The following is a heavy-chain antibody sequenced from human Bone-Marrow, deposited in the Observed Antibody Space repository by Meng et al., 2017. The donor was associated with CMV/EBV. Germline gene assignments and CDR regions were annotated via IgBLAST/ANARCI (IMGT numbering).Heavy chain of an antibody. Sequence: GGSLRPSCAASGFTFSSYAMHWVRQAPGKGLEWVAVISYDGSNKYYADSVKGRFTISRDNSKNTLYLQMNSLRAEDTAVYYCAKRIADYWGQGTLVTVSS. CDR2: ISYDGSNK. CDR1: GFTFSSYA. CDR3: AKRIADY. V-gene: IGHV3-30*04. J-gene: IGHJ4*02. D-gene: IGHD2-15*01.